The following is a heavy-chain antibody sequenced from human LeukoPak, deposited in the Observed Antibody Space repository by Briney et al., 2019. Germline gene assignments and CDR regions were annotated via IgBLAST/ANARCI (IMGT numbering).Heavy chain of an antibody. D-gene: IGHD1-26*01. J-gene: IGHJ4*02. CDR2: ISDSGGST. V-gene: IGHV3-23*01. CDR3: APKRSGSYPFDY. CDR1: GFTFSSYA. Sequence: PGGSLRLSCAASGFTFSSYAMSWVRQAPGKGLEWVSSISDSGGSTYYADSVKGRFTISRDNSKNTLYLQMNSLRAEDTAVYYCAPKRSGSYPFDYWGQGTLVTVFS.